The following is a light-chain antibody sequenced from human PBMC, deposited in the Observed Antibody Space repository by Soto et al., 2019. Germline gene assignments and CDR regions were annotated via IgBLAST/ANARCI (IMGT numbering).Light chain of an antibody. Sequence: DILLTQSPSTVSASVGDRVTITCRASQNINKWLAWYQQTPGQAPKLLIYTASTLKSGVPSRFTGGGSGTEFTLTISSLQAADFATYYCQHYNSYSEAFGQGTKVDIK. J-gene: IGKJ1*01. V-gene: IGKV1-5*03. CDR3: QHYNSYSEA. CDR2: TAS. CDR1: QNINKW.